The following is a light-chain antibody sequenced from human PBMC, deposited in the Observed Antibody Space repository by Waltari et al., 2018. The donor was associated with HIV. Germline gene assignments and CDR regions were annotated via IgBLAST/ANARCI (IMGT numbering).Light chain of an antibody. CDR3: QSYDISLSGLGV. CDR2: DNN. J-gene: IGLJ3*02. V-gene: IGLV1-40*01. Sequence: QSVLTQPPSVSGAPGPRVTISCTGSSSNIGAGYDVHWYQQLPGTAPKLLIYDNNNRPSGVPDRFSGSKSGTSASQAITGLQADDEADYYCQSYDISLSGLGVFGGGTKLTVL. CDR1: SSNIGAGYD.